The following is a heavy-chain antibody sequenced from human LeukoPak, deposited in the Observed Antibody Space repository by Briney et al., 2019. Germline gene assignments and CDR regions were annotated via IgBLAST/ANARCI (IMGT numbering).Heavy chain of an antibody. D-gene: IGHD5-18*01. CDR2: IYPGDSDT. CDR1: GYSFTSYW. CDR3: ARHGPRGAMVFSEAADY. J-gene: IGHJ4*02. V-gene: IGHV5-51*01. Sequence: LGESLKISCKGSGYSFTSYWIGWVRQMPGKGLEWMGIIYPGDSDTRYSPSFQGQVTISADKSISTAYLQWSSLKASDTAMYYCARHGPRGAMVFSEAADYWGQGTLVTVSS.